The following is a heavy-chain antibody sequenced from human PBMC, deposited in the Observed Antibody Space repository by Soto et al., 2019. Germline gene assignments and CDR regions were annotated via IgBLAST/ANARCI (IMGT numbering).Heavy chain of an antibody. Sequence: QVQVVQSGAEVKKPGSSVKVSCKVSGGIFTNNAISWVRQAPGQGLEWMGGIIPLFGTANYAQKFEGRVTITADKSTDTAYMELSSLKSEDTAVYYCARLIGEGYSGTYALDYWGQGTLVTVSS. CDR1: GGIFTNNA. V-gene: IGHV1-69*06. J-gene: IGHJ4*02. D-gene: IGHD1-26*01. CDR2: IIPLFGTA. CDR3: ARLIGEGYSGTYALDY.